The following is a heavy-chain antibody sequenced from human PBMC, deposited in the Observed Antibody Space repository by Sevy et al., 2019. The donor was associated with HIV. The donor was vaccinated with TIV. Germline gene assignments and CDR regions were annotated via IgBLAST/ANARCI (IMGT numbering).Heavy chain of an antibody. CDR1: GYSFTDYW. J-gene: IGHJ2*01. CDR3: ARRNTSATNWYFDL. D-gene: IGHD2-2*02. V-gene: IGHV5-51*01. CDR2: IYPGDSDT. Sequence: GESLKISCQVSGYSFTDYWIGWVRQMPGKGLEWMGIIYPGDSDTRYSPSFQGQVTISVDKSLSTAYLQWTSLKASDTAIYHCARRNTSATNWYFDLWGRGTLVTVSS.